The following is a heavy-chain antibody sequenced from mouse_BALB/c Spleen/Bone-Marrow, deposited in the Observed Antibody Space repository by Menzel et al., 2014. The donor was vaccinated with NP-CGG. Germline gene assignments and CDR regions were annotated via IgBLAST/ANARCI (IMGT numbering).Heavy chain of an antibody. CDR3: VRSGSSSGYFDY. D-gene: IGHD1-1*01. J-gene: IGHJ2*01. CDR1: GFTSSSFG. Sequence: EAKVVESGGGLVQPGGSRKLSCAASGFTSSSFGMHWVRQAPEKGLEWVAYISSGSSTIYYGDTVMGRFTISRDNPKNTLFLQMTSLRSEDTATYYCVRSGSSSGYFDYWGQGTTLTVSS. V-gene: IGHV5-17*02. CDR2: ISSGSSTI.